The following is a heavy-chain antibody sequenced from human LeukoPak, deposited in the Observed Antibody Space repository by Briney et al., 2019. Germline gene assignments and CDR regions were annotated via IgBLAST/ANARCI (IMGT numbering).Heavy chain of an antibody. CDR2: INHSGST. Sequence: GSLRLSCAASGFTFSSYAMSWIRQPPGKGLEWIGEINHSGSTNYNPSLKSRVTISVDTSKNQFSLKLSSVTAADTAVYYCAGGHVDTAMARDYWGQGTLVTVSS. CDR3: AGGHVDTAMARDY. V-gene: IGHV4-34*08. D-gene: IGHD5-18*01. J-gene: IGHJ4*02. CDR1: GFTFSSYA.